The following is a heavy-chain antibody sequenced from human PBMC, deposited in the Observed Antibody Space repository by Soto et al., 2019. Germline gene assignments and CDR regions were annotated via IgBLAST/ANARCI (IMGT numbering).Heavy chain of an antibody. Sequence: PGGSLRLSCAASGFTFDDYTMHWVRQAPGKGLEWVSLISWDGGSTYYADSVKGRFTISRDNSKNSLYLQMNSLRTEDTALYYCAKDTRSDMVGYQLLLDAFDIWGQGTMVTVSS. CDR2: ISWDGGST. CDR3: AKDTRSDMVGYQLLLDAFDI. CDR1: GFTFDDYT. V-gene: IGHV3-43*01. D-gene: IGHD2-2*01. J-gene: IGHJ3*02.